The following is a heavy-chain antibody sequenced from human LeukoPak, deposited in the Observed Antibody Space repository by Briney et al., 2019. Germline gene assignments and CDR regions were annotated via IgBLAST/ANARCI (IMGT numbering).Heavy chain of an antibody. J-gene: IGHJ5*02. CDR1: GFTFSSYA. V-gene: IGHV3-23*01. CDR3: AKGYCSSTSCYSRFDP. Sequence: GGSLRLSCAASGFTFSSYAMSWVRQAPGKGLEWVSAISGSGGSTYYADSVKGRFTISRDNSKNTLYLQMNSLRAEDTAVYYCAKGYCSSTSCYSRFDPWGQGALVTVSS. D-gene: IGHD2-2*01. CDR2: ISGSGGST.